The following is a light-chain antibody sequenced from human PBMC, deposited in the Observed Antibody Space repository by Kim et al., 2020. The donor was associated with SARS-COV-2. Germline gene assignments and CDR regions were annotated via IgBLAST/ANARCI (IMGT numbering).Light chain of an antibody. CDR2: GAS. V-gene: IGKV3-20*01. CDR3: QQYGSSPWT. J-gene: IGKJ1*01. Sequence: EIVLTQSPGNLSLSPGERATLSCRASQSVSSSYLAWYQQKPGQAPRLLIYGASSRATGIPDRFSGSGSGTDFTLTISRLGPEDFAVYYCQQYGSSPWTFGQGTKVDIK. CDR1: QSVSSSY.